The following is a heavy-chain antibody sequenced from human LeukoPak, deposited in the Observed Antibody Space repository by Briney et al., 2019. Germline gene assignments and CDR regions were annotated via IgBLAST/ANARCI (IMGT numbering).Heavy chain of an antibody. J-gene: IGHJ3*02. CDR2: ISSSSSTI. D-gene: IGHD3-22*01. Sequence: AGSLRLSCAASGFTFSSYSMNWVRQAPGKGLEWVSYISSSSSTIYYADSVKGRFTISRDNAKNSLYLQMNSLRDEDTAVYYCARVENYYDSSGSRDAFDIWGQGTMVTVSS. CDR3: ARVENYYDSSGSRDAFDI. V-gene: IGHV3-48*02. CDR1: GFTFSSYS.